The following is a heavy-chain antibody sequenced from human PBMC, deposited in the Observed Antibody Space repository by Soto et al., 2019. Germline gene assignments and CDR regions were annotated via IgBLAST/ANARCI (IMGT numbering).Heavy chain of an antibody. CDR2: IVPMFGTA. J-gene: IGHJ4*02. V-gene: IGHV1-69*01. CDR3: ARWAGYCTSASCYSALDY. CDR1: GVTFNNYA. D-gene: IGHD2-2*03. Sequence: QVQLVQSGAEVKKPGSSVKVSCKASGVTFNNYAINWVRQAPGQGLEWMGVIVPMFGTATYAQKFQGRITITADESTGTAYMELSTLTSEDTALYYCARWAGYCTSASCYSALDYWGQGTLVTVSS.